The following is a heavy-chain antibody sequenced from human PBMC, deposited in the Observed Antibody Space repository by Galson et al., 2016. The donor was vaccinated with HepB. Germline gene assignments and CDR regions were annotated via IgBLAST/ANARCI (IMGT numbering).Heavy chain of an antibody. J-gene: IGHJ1*01. CDR2: ITPNNGGT. D-gene: IGHD3/OR15-3a*01. CDR1: GFTFTTYY. V-gene: IGHV1-2*02. Sequence: SVKVSCKASGFTFTTYYIQWLRQAPGQGLEWMGWITPNNGGTNYAQKFQGRVTMTRDTSITTAYMELSSLKSDDTAVYYCARGKYDIATGPIQLWGQGTLVSVSS. CDR3: ARGKYDIATGPIQL.